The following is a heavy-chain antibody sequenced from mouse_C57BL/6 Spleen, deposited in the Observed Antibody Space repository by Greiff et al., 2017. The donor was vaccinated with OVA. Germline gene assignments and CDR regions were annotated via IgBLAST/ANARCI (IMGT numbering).Heavy chain of an antibody. D-gene: IGHD1-1*02. CDR3: ARAFAGSYDYNEIDY. J-gene: IGHJ4*01. CDR2: ISSGGSYT. Sequence: EVQLLESGGDLVKPGGSLKLSCAASGFTFTSYGMSWVRQTPDKRLEWVANISSGGSYTYYADSVKGQITISRDNSTNTLYLQMSSLKSEDTAMYSCARAFAGSYDYNEIDYWGQGTTVTVSS. CDR1: GFTFTSYG. V-gene: IGHV5-6*01.